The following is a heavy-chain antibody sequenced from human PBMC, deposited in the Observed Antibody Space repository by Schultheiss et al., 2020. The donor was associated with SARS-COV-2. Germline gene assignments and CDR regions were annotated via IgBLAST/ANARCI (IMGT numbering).Heavy chain of an antibody. V-gene: IGHV1-69*04. CDR1: GYTFTSYD. J-gene: IGHJ4*02. CDR3: ARQGIAVAGTEGVVDY. D-gene: IGHD6-19*01. CDR2: IIPILGIA. Sequence: SVKVSCKASGYTFTSYDINWVRQATGQGLEWMGRIIPILGIANYAQKFQGRVTITADKSTSTAYMELSSLRSEDTAVYYCARQGIAVAGTEGVVDYWGQGTLVTVSS.